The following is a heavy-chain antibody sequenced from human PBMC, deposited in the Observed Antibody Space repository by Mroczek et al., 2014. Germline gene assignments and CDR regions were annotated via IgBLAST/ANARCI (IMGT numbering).Heavy chain of an antibody. CDR2: IIPIFGTA. Sequence: VQLVETGAEVKKPGSSVKVSCKASGGTFSSYAISWVRQAPGQGLEWMGGIIPIFGTANYAQKFQGRVTITADESTSTAYMELSSLRSEDTAVYYCARERGYSGYDYGNDAFDIWGQGTMVTVSS. V-gene: IGHV1-69*01. D-gene: IGHD5-12*01. CDR3: ARERGYSGYDYGNDAFDI. J-gene: IGHJ3*02. CDR1: GGTFSSYA.